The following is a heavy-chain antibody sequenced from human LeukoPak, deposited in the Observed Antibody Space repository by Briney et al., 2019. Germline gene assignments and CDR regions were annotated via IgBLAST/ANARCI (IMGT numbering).Heavy chain of an antibody. J-gene: IGHJ4*02. Sequence: PSETLSLTCTVSGGSISSSSYYWGWIRQPPGRGLEWIGSIYYSGSTYYNPSLKSRVTISVDTSKDQFSLKLSSVTAADTAVYYCARRLAGTEDYWGQGTLVTVSS. D-gene: IGHD6-13*01. CDR2: IYYSGST. V-gene: IGHV4-39*01. CDR3: ARRLAGTEDY. CDR1: GGSISSSSYY.